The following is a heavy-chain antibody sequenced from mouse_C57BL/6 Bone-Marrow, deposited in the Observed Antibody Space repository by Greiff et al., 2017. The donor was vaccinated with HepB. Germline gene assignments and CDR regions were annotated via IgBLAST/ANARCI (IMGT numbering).Heavy chain of an antibody. V-gene: IGHV14-4*01. CDR1: GFTFKDDF. D-gene: IGHD1-1*01. Sequence: VQLQQSGAELVRPGASVKLSCTASGFTFKDDFMPGVKRRPERGLEWIGWIVPENGDTEYASKFQGKATITADTSSNTAYLQLSSLTSEDTAVYYCTTGDYYGSSYPYWGQGTLVTVSA. J-gene: IGHJ3*01. CDR2: IVPENGDT. CDR3: TTGDYYGSSYPY.